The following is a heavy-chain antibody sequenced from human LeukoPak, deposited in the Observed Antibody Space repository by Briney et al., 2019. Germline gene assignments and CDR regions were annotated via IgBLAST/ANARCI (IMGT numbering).Heavy chain of an antibody. V-gene: IGHV4-39*07. CDR2: IYYSGST. J-gene: IGHJ3*02. CDR3: ARGLGYCSSTSCYPDDAFDI. Sequence: PSETLSLTCTVSGGSISSSSYYWGWIRQPPGKGLEWIGSIYYSGSTYYNPSLKSRVTISVDTSKNQFSLKLSSVTAADTAVYYCARGLGYCSSTSCYPDDAFDIWGQGTMVTVSS. D-gene: IGHD2-2*01. CDR1: GGSISSSSYY.